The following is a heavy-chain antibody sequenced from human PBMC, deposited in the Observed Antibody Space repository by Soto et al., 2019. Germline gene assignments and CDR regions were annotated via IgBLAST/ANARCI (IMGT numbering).Heavy chain of an antibody. CDR2: ISYSGST. V-gene: IGHV4-59*01. Sequence: PSETLSLTCTVSGGSISSYSWSWIRQPPGKGLEWIGYISYSGSTNYNPSLKSRVSILVDTSKNQFSLKLSSVTAADTAVYYCARVRVSTVSTTYYFDYWGQGTLVTVSS. D-gene: IGHD4-17*01. CDR3: ARVRVSTVSTTYYFDY. CDR1: GGSISSYS. J-gene: IGHJ4*02.